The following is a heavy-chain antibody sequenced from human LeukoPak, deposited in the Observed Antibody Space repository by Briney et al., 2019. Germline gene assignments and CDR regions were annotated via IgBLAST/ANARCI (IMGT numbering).Heavy chain of an antibody. CDR1: GGSISSSSYY. V-gene: IGHV4-39*07. D-gene: IGHD5-18*01. CDR2: IYYSGST. Sequence: PSETLSLTCTVSGGSISSSSYYWGWIRQPPGKGLEWIGSIYYSGSTYYNPSLKSRVTISVDTSKNQFSLKLSSVTAADTAVYYCARNTAMAEETFYWFDPWGQGTLVTVSS. J-gene: IGHJ5*02. CDR3: ARNTAMAEETFYWFDP.